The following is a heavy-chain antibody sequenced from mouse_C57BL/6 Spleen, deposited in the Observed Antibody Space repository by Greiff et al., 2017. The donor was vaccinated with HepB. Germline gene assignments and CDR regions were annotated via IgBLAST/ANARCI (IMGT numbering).Heavy chain of an antibody. CDR1: GYTFTSYT. V-gene: IGHV1-4*01. J-gene: IGHJ4*01. CDR3: ARSGSRYYAMDY. Sequence: VQLQQSGAELARPGASVKMSCKASGYTFTSYTMHWVKQRPGQGLEWIGYINPSSGYTKYNQKFKDKATLTADKSSSTAYMQLSSLTSEDSAVYYCARSGSRYYAMDYWGQGTSVTVSS. CDR2: INPSSGYT. D-gene: IGHD1-1*01.